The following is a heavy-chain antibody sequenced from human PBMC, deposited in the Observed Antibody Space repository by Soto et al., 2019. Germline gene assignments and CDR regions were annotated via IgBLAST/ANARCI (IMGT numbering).Heavy chain of an antibody. CDR3: AKGRGGSGSLTPRVDF. J-gene: IGHJ4*02. Sequence: EVQLLASGGGLVQPGGSLRLSCAASGFTFNNYAMTWVRQAPGKGLEWVSAISGGGDTTSYADSVKGRFTVFRDGSKNTLYLQMSSLRAEDTALYYCAKGRGGSGSLTPRVDFWGQGTLVTVSS. D-gene: IGHD3-10*01. CDR2: ISGGGDTT. V-gene: IGHV3-23*01. CDR1: GFTFNNYA.